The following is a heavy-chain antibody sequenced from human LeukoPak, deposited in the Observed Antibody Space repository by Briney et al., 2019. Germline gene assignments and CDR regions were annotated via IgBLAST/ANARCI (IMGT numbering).Heavy chain of an antibody. J-gene: IGHJ4*02. D-gene: IGHD6-19*01. CDR1: GYSISSGYY. Sequence: PSETLSLTCTVSGYSISSGYYWGWIRQPPGKGLEWIGSIYHSGSTYYNPSLKSRVTISVDTSKNQFSLKPSSVTAADTAVYYCAREEDSSGWSPIDYWGQGTLVTVSS. V-gene: IGHV4-38-2*02. CDR3: AREEDSSGWSPIDY. CDR2: IYHSGST.